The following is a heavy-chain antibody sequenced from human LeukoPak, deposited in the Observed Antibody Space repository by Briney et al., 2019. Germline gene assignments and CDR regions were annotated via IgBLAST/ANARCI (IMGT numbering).Heavy chain of an antibody. CDR1: GFTFSDAW. CDR2: IKSKIDGGTI. J-gene: IGHJ4*02. V-gene: IGHV3-15*01. Sequence: GGSLRLSCVVSGFTFSDAWMSWVRQAPGKGLEWVGRIKSKIDGGTIDYAAPVKGGFTISRDDSRNTLYLQMNSLKTEDTAVYYCTTRRQDGWWGQGTLVTVSS. D-gene: IGHD2-15*01. CDR3: TTRRQDGW.